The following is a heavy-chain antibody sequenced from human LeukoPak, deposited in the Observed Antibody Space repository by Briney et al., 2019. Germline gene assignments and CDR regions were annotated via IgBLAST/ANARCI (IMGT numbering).Heavy chain of an antibody. CDR1: GFTFSSYG. CDR3: AKGGCSSTSCYYGPYYIDV. J-gene: IGHJ6*03. V-gene: IGHV3-30*02. CDR2: IRYDGSNK. D-gene: IGHD2-2*01. Sequence: GGSLRLSCAASGFTFSSYGMHWVRQAPGKGLEWVAFIRYDGSNKYYADSLKGRFTISRDNSKNTLYLQMNSLRAEDTAVYYCAKGGCSSTSCYYGPYYIDVWGKGTTVTVSS.